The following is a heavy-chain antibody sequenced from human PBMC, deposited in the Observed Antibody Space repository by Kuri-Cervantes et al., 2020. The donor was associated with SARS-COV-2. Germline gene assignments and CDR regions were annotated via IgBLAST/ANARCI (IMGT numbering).Heavy chain of an antibody. Sequence: GSLRLSCTVSGGSISSSSYYWGWIRQPPGKGLEWIGSIYYSGSTYYNPSLKSQVTISVDTSKNQFSLKLSSVTAADTAVYYCARHARGWYRDDYWGQGTLVTVSS. J-gene: IGHJ4*02. V-gene: IGHV4-39*01. CDR3: ARHARGWYRDDY. CDR1: GGSISSSSYY. D-gene: IGHD6-19*01. CDR2: IYYSGST.